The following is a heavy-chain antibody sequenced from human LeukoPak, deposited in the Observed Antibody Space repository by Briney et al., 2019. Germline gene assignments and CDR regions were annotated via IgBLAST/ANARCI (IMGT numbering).Heavy chain of an antibody. CDR3: ATDLGELPDY. CDR1: GYTFTSYG. Sequence: ASVKVSCKASGYTFTSYGISWVRQAPGQGLEWMGWISAYNGNTNYAQKFQGRVTMTRDTSISTAYMELSRLRSDDTAVYYCATDLGELPDYWGQGTLVTVSS. CDR2: ISAYNGNT. J-gene: IGHJ4*02. V-gene: IGHV1-18*01. D-gene: IGHD1-26*01.